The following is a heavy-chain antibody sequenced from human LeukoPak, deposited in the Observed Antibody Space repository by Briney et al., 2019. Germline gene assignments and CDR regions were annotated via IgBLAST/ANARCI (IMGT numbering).Heavy chain of an antibody. CDR1: GYTFTSYD. V-gene: IGHV1-8*01. CDR2: MNPNSGNT. D-gene: IGHD5-12*01. J-gene: IGHJ6*02. Sequence: ASVKVPCKASGYTFTSYDINWVRQATGQGLEWMGWMNPNSGNTGYAQKFQGRVTMTRNTSISTAYMELSSLRPEDTAVYYCARDSVDIVATTLYYYYYGMDVWGQGTTVTVSS. CDR3: ARDSVDIVATTLYYYYYGMDV.